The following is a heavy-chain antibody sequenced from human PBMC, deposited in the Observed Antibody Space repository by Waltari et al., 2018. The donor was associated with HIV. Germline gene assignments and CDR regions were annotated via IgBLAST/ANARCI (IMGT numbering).Heavy chain of an antibody. CDR3: ARKVLQGGEVAATQGWFDP. D-gene: IGHD2-15*01. CDR1: GGTFSSYA. V-gene: IGHV1-69*01. J-gene: IGHJ5*02. Sequence: QVQLVQSGAEVKKPGSSVKVSCKASGGTFSSYAISWVRQAPGQGLEWMGGIIPIFGTANYAQKFQGRVTITADESTSTAYMELSSLRSEDTAVYYCARKVLQGGEVAATQGWFDPWGQGTLVTVSS. CDR2: IIPIFGTA.